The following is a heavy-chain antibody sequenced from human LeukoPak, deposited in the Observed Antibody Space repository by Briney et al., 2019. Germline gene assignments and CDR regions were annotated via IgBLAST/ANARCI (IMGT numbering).Heavy chain of an antibody. D-gene: IGHD3-22*01. J-gene: IGHJ3*02. CDR2: ISSSSSYI. Sequence: GGSLRLSCAASGFTFSSYSMNWVRQAPGKGLEWVSSISSSSSYIYYADSVKGRFTISRDNAKNSLYLQMNSLRAEDTAVYYCAKDRDSSGYYSSPDYAFDIWGQGTMVTVSS. CDR1: GFTFSSYS. CDR3: AKDRDSSGYYSSPDYAFDI. V-gene: IGHV3-21*01.